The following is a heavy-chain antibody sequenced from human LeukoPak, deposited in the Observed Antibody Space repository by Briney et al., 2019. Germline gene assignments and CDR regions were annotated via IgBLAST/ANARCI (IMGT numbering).Heavy chain of an antibody. Sequence: SETLSLTCAVYGGSFSGYYWSWIRQPPGKGLEWIGEINHSGSTNYNPSLKSRVTISVDTSKNQFSLKLSSVTAADTAVYYCARGSRDDKNQLLYDYWGQGTLVTVSS. D-gene: IGHD2-2*02. V-gene: IGHV4-34*01. CDR3: ARGSRDDKNQLLYDY. J-gene: IGHJ4*02. CDR1: GGSFSGYY. CDR2: INHSGST.